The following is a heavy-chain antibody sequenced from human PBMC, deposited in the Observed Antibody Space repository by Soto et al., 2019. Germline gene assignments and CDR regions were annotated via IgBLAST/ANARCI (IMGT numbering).Heavy chain of an antibody. CDR3: LIDQSHWHEFADQ. Sequence: EVRLVESGGGLVQPGESLRLSCAASGFAFGSYWMHWSRQAPGKGLVWVSRISQDGIIATQAGSLKGRFTVSRDNAQTTLYLPMDSLRADETDVYYCLIDQSHWHEFADQWGQGTLVTVSS. CDR2: ISQDGIIA. D-gene: IGHD1-1*01. CDR1: GFAFGSYW. J-gene: IGHJ5*02. V-gene: IGHV3-74*01.